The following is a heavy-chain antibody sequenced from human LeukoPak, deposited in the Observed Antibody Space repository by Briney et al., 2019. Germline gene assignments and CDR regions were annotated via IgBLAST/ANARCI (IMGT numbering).Heavy chain of an antibody. CDR3: ARDSEAVAGLDW. V-gene: IGHV1-46*01. D-gene: IGHD6-19*01. CDR1: GYTFSDNY. Sequence: ASVKVSCKASGYTFSDNYIHWVRQAPGQGLEWMGIINPSAGITTYAQKFQGRVAMTSDTSTSTIYMDLSSLKFEDTAVYYCARDSEAVAGLDWWGQGTLVTVSP. CDR2: INPSAGIT. J-gene: IGHJ4*02.